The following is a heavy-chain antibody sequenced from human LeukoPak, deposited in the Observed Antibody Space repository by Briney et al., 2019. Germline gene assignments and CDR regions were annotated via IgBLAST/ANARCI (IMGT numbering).Heavy chain of an antibody. CDR1: GGSFSGYY. CDR2: INHSGST. V-gene: IGHV4-34*01. CDR3: ARAPSSGSYYVWFDP. D-gene: IGHD1-26*01. J-gene: IGHJ5*02. Sequence: SETLSLTCAVYGGSFSGYYWSWIRQPPGKGLEWIGEINHSGSTNYNPSLKSRVTISVDTSKNQFSLKLSSVTAADTAVYYCARAPSSGSYYVWFDPWGRGTLVTVSS.